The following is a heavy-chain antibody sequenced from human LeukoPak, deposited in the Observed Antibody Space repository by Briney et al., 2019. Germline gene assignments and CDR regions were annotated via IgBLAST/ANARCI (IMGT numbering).Heavy chain of an antibody. CDR2: IIPILGIA. V-gene: IGHV1-69*04. CDR1: GGTFSTYA. Sequence: VASVKVSCKASGGTFSTYAITWVRQAPGQGLEWMGRIIPILGIANYAQKFQGRVTITADKCTSTAYMELSSLRSEDTAVYYCARGYPLSTTAAGTYFQHWGQGTLVTVSS. CDR3: ARGYPLSTTAAGTYFQH. D-gene: IGHD6-13*01. J-gene: IGHJ1*01.